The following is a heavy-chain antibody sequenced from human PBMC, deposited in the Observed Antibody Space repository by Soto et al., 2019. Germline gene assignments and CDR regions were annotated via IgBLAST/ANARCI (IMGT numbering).Heavy chain of an antibody. CDR2: LTDSGMTT. V-gene: IGHV3-23*04. Sequence: EVQLVESGGGLVRPAGALRLSCVASGFMFGNYAMGWVRQSPGKGLEWVSGLTDSGMTTYYADSVKGRFTISRDNSKNTLYLQMNNLRAEDTAKYYCAKYISMVLEDYSDFWGQGTLVTVSS. J-gene: IGHJ4*02. CDR3: AKYISMVLEDYSDF. D-gene: IGHD3-10*01. CDR1: GFMFGNYA.